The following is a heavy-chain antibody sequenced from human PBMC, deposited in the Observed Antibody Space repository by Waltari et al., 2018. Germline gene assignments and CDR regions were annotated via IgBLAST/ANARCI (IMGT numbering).Heavy chain of an antibody. CDR1: GFTFSSYA. CDR2: ISGSGGST. D-gene: IGHD4-17*01. V-gene: IGHV3-23*01. J-gene: IGHJ4*02. CDR3: ASDFPQNDYGDFRGIFDY. Sequence: EVLLLESGGGLVQPGGSLRLSCAASGFTFSSYAMSWVRQAPGKGLEWVSAISGSGGSTYYADSVKGRFTISRDNSKNTLYLQMNSLRAEDTAVYYCASDFPQNDYGDFRGIFDYWGQGTLVTVSS.